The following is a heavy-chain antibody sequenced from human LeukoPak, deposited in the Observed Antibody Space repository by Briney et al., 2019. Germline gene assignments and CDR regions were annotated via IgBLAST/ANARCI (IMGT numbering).Heavy chain of an antibody. Sequence: SETLSLTCAVYGGSFSGYYWSWIRQPPGKGLEWIGDINHSGSTNHNPSLKSRVTISVDTSKNQFSLKLSSVTAADTAVYYCASRDVDIVATTTKFDYWGQGTLVTVSS. CDR2: INHSGST. CDR3: ASRDVDIVATTTKFDY. J-gene: IGHJ4*02. CDR1: GGSFSGYY. V-gene: IGHV4-34*01. D-gene: IGHD5-12*01.